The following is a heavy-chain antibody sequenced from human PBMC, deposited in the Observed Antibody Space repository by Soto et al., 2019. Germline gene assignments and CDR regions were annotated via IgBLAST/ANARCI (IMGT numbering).Heavy chain of an antibody. V-gene: IGHV4-30-4*01. CDR3: ARDLQYSRLFYGMDV. J-gene: IGHJ6*02. CDR1: GGSISSGDYY. CDR2: IYYIGST. Sequence: SSETLSLTCTVSGGSISSGDYYWSWIRQPPGKGLEWIGYIYYIGSTYYNPSLKSRVTISVDTSKNQFSLKLTSVTAADTAVYYCARDLQYSRLFYGMDVWGQGTTVTVSS. D-gene: IGHD6-13*01.